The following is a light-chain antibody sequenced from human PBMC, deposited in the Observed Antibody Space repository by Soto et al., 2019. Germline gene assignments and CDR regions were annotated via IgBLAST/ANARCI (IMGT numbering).Light chain of an antibody. CDR3: QQLSRYPLT. CDR2: AAS. Sequence: IPLTQSPSSLSASVGSRVPLTCRARQGIRNDLGWYQHKPGKAPKLLIHAASTLQSGVPSRFSGSGSETEFSLTIRALQPEDFATYYCQQLSRYPLTFGGGTKVDIK. V-gene: IGKV1-17*01. J-gene: IGKJ4*01. CDR1: QGIRND.